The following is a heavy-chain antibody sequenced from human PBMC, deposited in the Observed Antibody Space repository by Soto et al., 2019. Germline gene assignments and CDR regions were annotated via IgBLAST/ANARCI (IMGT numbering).Heavy chain of an antibody. V-gene: IGHV3-23*01. CDR3: AKGSGSYYGEY. CDR2: ISGSGCST. Sequence: EVQLLESGGGLVQPGGSLRLSCAASGFTFSSYAMSWVSQAPGKGLEWVSAISGSGCSTYYADSVKGRFTCHRDNSTNHLYLQMNSLRAENTAVYYCAKGSGSYYGEYWGQRTLVTVSS. CDR1: GFTFSSYA. D-gene: IGHD1-26*01. J-gene: IGHJ4*02.